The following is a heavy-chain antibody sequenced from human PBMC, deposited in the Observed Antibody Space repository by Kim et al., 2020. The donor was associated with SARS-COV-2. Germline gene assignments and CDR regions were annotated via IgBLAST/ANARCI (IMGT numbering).Heavy chain of an antibody. CDR3: ARTPYVLTASTLIPYYYYYMDV. D-gene: IGHD3-16*01. V-gene: IGHV1-8*01. CDR1: GYTFTSYD. J-gene: IGHJ6*03. CDR2: MNPNSGNT. Sequence: ASVKVSCKASGYTFTSYDINWVRQATGQGLEWMGWMNPNSGNTGYEQKFQGRVTMTRNTSISTAYMELSSLRSEDTAVYYCARTPYVLTASTLIPYYYYYMDVWGKGTTVTVSS.